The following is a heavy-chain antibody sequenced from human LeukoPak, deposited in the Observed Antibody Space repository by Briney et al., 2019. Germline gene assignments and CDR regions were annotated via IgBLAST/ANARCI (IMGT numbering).Heavy chain of an antibody. J-gene: IGHJ4*02. D-gene: IGHD3-9*01. CDR1: GFTFSCYA. Sequence: GGSLRLSCAASGFTFSCYAMHWVRQAPGKGLEWVAVISYDGSNKYYADSVKGRFTISRDNSKNTLYLQMNSLRAEDTAVYYCASSVNCSSTSCPRGVLRYFDWPIDYWGQGTLVTVSS. V-gene: IGHV3-30*04. CDR2: ISYDGSNK. CDR3: ASSVNCSSTSCPRGVLRYFDWPIDY.